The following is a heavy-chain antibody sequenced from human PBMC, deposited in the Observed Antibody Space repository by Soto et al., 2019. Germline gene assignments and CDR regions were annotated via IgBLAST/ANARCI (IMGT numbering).Heavy chain of an antibody. CDR2: ISAYNGNT. D-gene: IGHD2-2*01. CDR3: ARDLIGYCSSTSCYASPLDGYYYYYMDV. V-gene: IGHV1-18*01. J-gene: IGHJ6*03. Sequence: ASVKVSCKASGYTFTSYGISWVRQAPGQGLEWMGWISAYNGNTNYAQKLQGRVTMTTDTSTSTAYMELRSPRSDDTALYYCARDLIGYCSSTSCYASPLDGYYYYYMDVWGKGTTVTVSS. CDR1: GYTFTSYG.